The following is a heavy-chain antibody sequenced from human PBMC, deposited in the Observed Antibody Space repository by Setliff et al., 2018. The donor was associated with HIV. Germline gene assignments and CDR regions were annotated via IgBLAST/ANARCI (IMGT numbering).Heavy chain of an antibody. CDR2: IWYDGSNK. J-gene: IGHJ5*02. Sequence: PGGSLRLSCAASGFTFRSYGMHWVRQAPGKGLEWVAVIWYDGSNKYYADSVKGRFTISRDDSKNTLYLQMNSLRAEDTAVYYCAREGVPAAVMWFDPWGQGTLVTVSS. CDR1: GFTFRSYG. D-gene: IGHD2-2*01. CDR3: AREGVPAAVMWFDP. V-gene: IGHV3-33*01.